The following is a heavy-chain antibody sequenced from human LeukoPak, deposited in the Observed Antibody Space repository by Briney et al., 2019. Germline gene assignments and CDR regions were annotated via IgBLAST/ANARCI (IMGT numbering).Heavy chain of an antibody. CDR1: GFIFSTYS. J-gene: IGHJ3*02. V-gene: IGHV3-21*01. Sequence: GGSLRLSCAASGFIFSTYSMSWVRQAPGKGLEWVSSISSTSSYIYYADSVKGRFTFSRDNAKNSLYLQINSLRVEDTAVYYCARDRTGPDAFDIWGQAPIVTVSS. CDR2: ISSTSSYI. CDR3: ARDRTGPDAFDI.